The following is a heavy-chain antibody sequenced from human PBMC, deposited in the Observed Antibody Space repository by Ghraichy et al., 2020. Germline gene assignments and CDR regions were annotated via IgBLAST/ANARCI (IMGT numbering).Heavy chain of an antibody. Sequence: GESLNISCKGSGYSFTSYWIGWVRQMPGKGLEWMGIIYPGDSDTRYSPSFQGQVTISVDKSISTAYLQWSSLKASDTAMYYCARRGYGGYERPPFDYWGQGTLVTVSS. CDR3: ARRGYGGYERPPFDY. CDR2: IYPGDSDT. CDR1: GYSFTSYW. D-gene: IGHD5-12*01. J-gene: IGHJ4*02. V-gene: IGHV5-51*01.